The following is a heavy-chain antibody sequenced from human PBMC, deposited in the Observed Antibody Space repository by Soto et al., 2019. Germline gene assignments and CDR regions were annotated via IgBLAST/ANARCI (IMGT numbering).Heavy chain of an antibody. J-gene: IGHJ6*02. CDR3: AKDINSGYETYYYYYYGMDV. V-gene: IGHV3-48*01. Sequence: GGSLRLSCAASGFTFSTYNMNWVRQAPGKGLEWVSYMSTTNAIYYADSVRGRFTISRDNSKNTLYLQMNSLRAEDTAVYYCAKDINSGYETYYYYYYGMDVWGQGTTVTVSS. CDR1: GFTFSTYN. D-gene: IGHD5-12*01. CDR2: MSTTNAI.